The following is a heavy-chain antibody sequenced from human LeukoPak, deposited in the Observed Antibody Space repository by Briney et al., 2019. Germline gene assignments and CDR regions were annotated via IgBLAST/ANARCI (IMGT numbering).Heavy chain of an antibody. J-gene: IGHJ3*02. CDR2: IYHSGST. V-gene: IGHV4-4*02. CDR3: ARHISVSYDAFDI. CDR1: GGSISSSNW. Sequence: TSETLSLTCAVSGGSISSSNWWSWVRQPPGKGLEWIGEIYHSGSTNYNPSLKSRVTISVDKSKNQFSLRLSSVTAADTAVYYCARHISVSYDAFDIWGRGTTVTVSS. D-gene: IGHD6-19*01.